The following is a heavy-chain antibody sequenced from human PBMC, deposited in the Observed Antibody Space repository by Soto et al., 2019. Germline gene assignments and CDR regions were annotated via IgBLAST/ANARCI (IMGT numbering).Heavy chain of an antibody. D-gene: IGHD1-26*01. V-gene: IGHV5-51*01. J-gene: IGHJ6*02. CDR3: ARRGIVGHYGMDV. Sequence: RGESLKISCTGSGYSFTSYWMGWVRQMPGKGLEWMGIIYPGDSDTRYSPSFQGQVTISADKSISTAYLQWSSLKASDTAMYYCARRGIVGHYGMDVWGQGTTVTVSS. CDR2: IYPGDSDT. CDR1: GYSFTSYW.